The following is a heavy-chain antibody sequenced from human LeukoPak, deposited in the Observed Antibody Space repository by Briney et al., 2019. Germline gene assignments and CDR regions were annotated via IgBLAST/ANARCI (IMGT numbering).Heavy chain of an antibody. D-gene: IGHD3-22*01. CDR3: ARSGVDDSSGYFSYYGMDV. V-gene: IGHV4-59*08. Sequence: PSETLSLTCTVSGGSISSYYWSWIRQPPGKGLEWIGYIYYSGSTNYNPCLKSRVTISVDTSKNQFSLKLSSVTAADTAVYYCARSGVDDSSGYFSYYGMDVWGQGTTVTVSS. CDR2: IYYSGST. J-gene: IGHJ6*02. CDR1: GGSISSYY.